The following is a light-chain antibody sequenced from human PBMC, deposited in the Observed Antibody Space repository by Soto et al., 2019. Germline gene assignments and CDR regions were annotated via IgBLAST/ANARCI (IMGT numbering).Light chain of an antibody. CDR1: QSVLHSSNNKNY. J-gene: IGKJ1*01. CDR2: WAS. V-gene: IGKV4-1*01. Sequence: DIVMTQSPDSLAVSLGERATINYKSSQSVLHSSNNKNYLAWYQQKPGQPPKLLIYWASTRESGVPDRFSGSGSGTDFTLSISSLQAEDVAVYYCQQYYSPWTFGQGTKVEIK. CDR3: QQYYSPWT.